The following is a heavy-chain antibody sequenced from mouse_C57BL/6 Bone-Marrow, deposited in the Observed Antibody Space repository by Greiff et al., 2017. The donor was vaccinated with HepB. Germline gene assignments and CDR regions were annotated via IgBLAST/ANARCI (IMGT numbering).Heavy chain of an antibody. Sequence: QVQLQQSGAELAKPGASVKLSCKASGYTFTSYWMHWVKQRPGQGLEWIGYINPSSGYTKYNQKFKDKATLTADKSSSTAYMQLSSLTYEDSAVYYCARERLYYYCSSYGWYFDVWGTGTTVTVSS. CDR3: ARERLYYYCSSYGWYFDV. J-gene: IGHJ1*03. D-gene: IGHD1-1*01. V-gene: IGHV1-7*01. CDR2: INPSSGYT. CDR1: GYTFTSYW.